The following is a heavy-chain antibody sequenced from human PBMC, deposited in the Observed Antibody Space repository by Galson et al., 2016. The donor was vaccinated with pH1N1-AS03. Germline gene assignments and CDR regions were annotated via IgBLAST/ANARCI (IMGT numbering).Heavy chain of an antibody. CDR3: ARDRHYYDYIWGTYRYDWYFDL. J-gene: IGHJ2*01. Sequence: SLRLSCAASGFTFSSHGMHWVRQTPGKGLEWVAVIWHDGGEKYYADSVKGRFTISRDNSKNTLYLQMNSLRAEDTAVYQCARDRHYYDYIWGTYRYDWYFDLWGRGTLVTVSS. D-gene: IGHD3-16*02. CDR2: IWHDGGEK. CDR1: GFTFSSHG. V-gene: IGHV3-33*01.